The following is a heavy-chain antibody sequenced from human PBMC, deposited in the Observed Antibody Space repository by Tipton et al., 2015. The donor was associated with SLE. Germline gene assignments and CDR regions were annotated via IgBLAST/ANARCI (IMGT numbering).Heavy chain of an antibody. V-gene: IGHV4-34*01. CDR1: GGSFSGYY. CDR3: ARDGRSGTVSYGVLVY. Sequence: LRLSCAVYGGSFSGYYWSWIRQPPGKGLEWIGEINHSGSTYYNPSLKSRVTISVDTSKNQFSLKLSSVTAADTAVYYCARDGRSGTVSYGVLVYWGQGTLVTVSS. D-gene: IGHD1-26*01. CDR2: INHSGST. J-gene: IGHJ4*02.